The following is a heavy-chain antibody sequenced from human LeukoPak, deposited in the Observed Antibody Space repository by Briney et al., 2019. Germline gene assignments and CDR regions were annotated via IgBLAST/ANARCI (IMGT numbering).Heavy chain of an antibody. Sequence: GGSLRLSCVASGFTFSNYWMAWLRQAPGKGLEWVASIKQDGGETFYVDSVRGRFSISRDNAKNSLYLQMNSLRADDTAVYYCAREDRSCYYHWGQRTLVTVSS. V-gene: IGHV3-7*03. CDR3: AREDRSCYYH. CDR2: IKQDGGET. D-gene: IGHD2-15*01. J-gene: IGHJ4*02. CDR1: GFTFSNYW.